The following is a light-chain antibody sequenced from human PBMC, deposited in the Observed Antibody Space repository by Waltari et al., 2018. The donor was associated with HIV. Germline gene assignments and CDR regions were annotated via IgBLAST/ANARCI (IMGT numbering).Light chain of an antibody. V-gene: IGLV1-44*01. CDR3: ALWDDSLNGVL. CDR1: SSNIGRNT. Sequence: QSELSQPPSASGTPGQRVAISCSGSSSNIGRNTVNWYKQLPGTAPKLLIYSNNQRPSGVPDRFSGSKSGTSASLAITGLQSEDEADYYCALWDDSLNGVLFGGGTKLTVL. CDR2: SNN. J-gene: IGLJ2*01.